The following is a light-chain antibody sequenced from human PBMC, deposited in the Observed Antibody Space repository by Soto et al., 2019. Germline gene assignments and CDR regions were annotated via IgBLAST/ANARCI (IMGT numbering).Light chain of an antibody. Sequence: SYELTQAPSVSVSPGQTASITCSGDKLGDKYACWYQQKPGQSPVLVIYEDNKRPSGIPERFSGSNSGNTATLTISGTQAMDEADYYCQAWDNSAAVFGTGTKVTVL. CDR3: QAWDNSAAV. CDR2: EDN. V-gene: IGLV3-1*01. CDR1: KLGDKY. J-gene: IGLJ1*01.